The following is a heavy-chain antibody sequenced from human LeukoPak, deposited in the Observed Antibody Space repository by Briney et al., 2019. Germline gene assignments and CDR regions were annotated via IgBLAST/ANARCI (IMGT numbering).Heavy chain of an antibody. D-gene: IGHD3-10*01. CDR3: ARGRNSGSYFGIDP. CDR1: VHTFCVYA. V-gene: IGHV3-23*01. Sequence: GGSLTLSCAASVHTFCVYAMSCVPHAPGKGLEWVSHIGSCCVNTDYATCVKGRFTIYRDNTKSTLHLLMNSLRVEDTATYYCARGRNSGSYFGIDPWGQGTPVSVS. J-gene: IGHJ5*02. CDR2: IGSCCVNT.